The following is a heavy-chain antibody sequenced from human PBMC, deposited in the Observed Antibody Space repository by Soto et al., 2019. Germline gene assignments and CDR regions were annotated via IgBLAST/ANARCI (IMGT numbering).Heavy chain of an antibody. CDR2: IYYSGNT. J-gene: IGHJ5*02. Sequence: SETLSLTCTVSGGSISSSSYYWGWIRQPPGKGLEWIGYIYYSGNTKYNPSLKSRVTISVDTSKNQFSLRLTSVTAADTAVYYCAKQGGKYGIRSFHPWGQGTLVTVSS. D-gene: IGHD1-1*01. V-gene: IGHV4-61*05. CDR1: GGSISSSSYY. CDR3: AKQGGKYGIRSFHP.